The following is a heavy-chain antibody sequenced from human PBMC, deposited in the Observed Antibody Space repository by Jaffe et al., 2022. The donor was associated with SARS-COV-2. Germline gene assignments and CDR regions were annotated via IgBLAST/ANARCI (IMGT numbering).Heavy chain of an antibody. CDR1: GFTVSSNY. CDR2: IYSGGST. J-gene: IGHJ4*02. Sequence: EVQLVESGGGLVQPGGSLRLSCAASGFTVSSNYMSWVRQAPGKGLEWVSVIYSGGSTYYADSVKGRFTISRDNSKNTLYLQMNSLRAEDTAVYYCARHYYDTSVYFDYWGQGTLVTVSS. CDR3: ARHYYDTSVYFDY. V-gene: IGHV3-66*02. D-gene: IGHD3-22*01.